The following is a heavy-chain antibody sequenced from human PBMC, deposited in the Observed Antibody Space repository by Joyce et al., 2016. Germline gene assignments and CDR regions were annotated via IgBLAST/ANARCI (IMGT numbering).Heavy chain of an antibody. V-gene: IGHV4-39*01. CDR1: GGSISSSSYY. CDR2: IYFSGST. CDR3: VYSTNLDAFDF. D-gene: IGHD6-13*01. J-gene: IGHJ3*01. Sequence: QLQLQESGPGLVKPSETLSLTCTVSGGSISSSSYYWGWIRQPPGKGLEWIGSIYFSGSTYNNPSLRSRVTVSVDTSKTQFSLKLSSVTAADTAVFYCVYSTNLDAFDFWGQGTMVTVSS.